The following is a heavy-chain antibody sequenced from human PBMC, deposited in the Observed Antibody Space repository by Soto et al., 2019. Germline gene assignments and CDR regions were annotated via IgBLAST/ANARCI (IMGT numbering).Heavy chain of an antibody. V-gene: IGHV1-18*01. J-gene: IGHJ6*02. CDR2: ISGYNGNT. CDR3: SRFIMVGGWFDPNYYHGMDV. Sequence: QVQLVQSGAEVKKPGASVTVSCKTSGYTFSNYGINWVRQAPGQGLGWMGWISGYNGNTNYAQTVQRRVTMTTDTSKGTVYMGLSTLKSDDAAIYYCSRFIMVGGWFDPNYYHGMDVWGQATTVTVSS. CDR1: GYTFSNYG. D-gene: IGHD6-19*01.